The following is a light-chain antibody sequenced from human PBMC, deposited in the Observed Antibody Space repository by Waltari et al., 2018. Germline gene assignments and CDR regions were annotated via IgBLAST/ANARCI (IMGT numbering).Light chain of an antibody. Sequence: SYVLTQPPSVSVAPGETARLSCGGDNIGTKSVYWYHQKPGQAPVLLISEDTDRRSGIPERCSGSNAGNTATRTISRVEAGDEADYYCQVWDAQNEPGVVGTGTELTVL. V-gene: IGLV3-21*04. J-gene: IGLJ1*01. CDR3: QVWDAQNEPGV. CDR1: NIGTKS. CDR2: EDT.